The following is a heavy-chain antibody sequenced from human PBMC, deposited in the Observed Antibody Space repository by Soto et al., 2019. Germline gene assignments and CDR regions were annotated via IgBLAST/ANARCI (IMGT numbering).Heavy chain of an antibody. D-gene: IGHD3-3*01. CDR3: AKDYSDFPDEFGYYYYMDV. CDR1: GFTFSSYG. Sequence: GGSLRLSCAASGFTFSSYGMHWVRQAPGKGLEWVAVISYDGSNKYYADSVKGRFTISRDNSKNTLYLQMNSLRAEDTAVYYCAKDYSDFPDEFGYYYYMDVWGKGTTVTVSS. J-gene: IGHJ6*03. CDR2: ISYDGSNK. V-gene: IGHV3-30*18.